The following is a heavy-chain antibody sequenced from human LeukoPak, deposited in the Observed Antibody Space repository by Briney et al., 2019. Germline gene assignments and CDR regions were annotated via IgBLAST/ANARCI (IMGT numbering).Heavy chain of an antibody. CDR2: IIPIFGTA. CDR3: ARELERRYYYYGMDV. CDR1: GGTFSSYA. J-gene: IGHJ6*02. Sequence: SVKVSCKTSGGTFSSYAINWVRQAPGQGLEWIGGIIPIFGTANYAQKFQGRVTITADESTSTAYMELSSLRSEDTAVYYCARELERRYYYYGMDVWGQGTTVTVSS. V-gene: IGHV1-69*13. D-gene: IGHD1-1*01.